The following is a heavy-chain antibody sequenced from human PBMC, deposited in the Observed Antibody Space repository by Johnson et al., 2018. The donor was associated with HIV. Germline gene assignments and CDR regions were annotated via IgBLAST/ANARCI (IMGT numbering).Heavy chain of an antibody. CDR3: ARAPKQGFRDFAGGAFDV. CDR2: ISYDGSNK. D-gene: IGHD2-21*02. CDR1: GSTFRSYA. V-gene: IGHV3-30*04. Sequence: QVQLVESGGGVVQPGRSLRHSCADSGSTFRSYAMHWVRQAPGKGLEWVAVISYDGSNKFYTDSVKGRFTFSRDNSKNTVYLQMNSLRVDDTALYYCARAPKQGFRDFAGGAFDVWGQGTMVTVSS. J-gene: IGHJ3*01.